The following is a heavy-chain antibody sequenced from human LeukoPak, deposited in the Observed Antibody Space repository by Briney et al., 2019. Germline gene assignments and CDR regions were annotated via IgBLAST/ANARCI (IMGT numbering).Heavy chain of an antibody. CDR1: GLTFSDYY. Sequence: GGSLGLSCAASGLTFSDYYMSWIRQAPGKGLEWVSYISSSGSTIYYADSVKGRFTISRDNAKNSLYLQMNSLRAEDTAVYYCARYRSGGSCSLQDAFDIWGQGTMVTVSS. D-gene: IGHD2-15*01. V-gene: IGHV3-11*04. CDR2: ISSSGSTI. J-gene: IGHJ3*02. CDR3: ARYRSGGSCSLQDAFDI.